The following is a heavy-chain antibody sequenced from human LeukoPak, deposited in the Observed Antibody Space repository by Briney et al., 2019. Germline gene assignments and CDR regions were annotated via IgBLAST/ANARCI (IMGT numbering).Heavy chain of an antibody. CDR1: GGSFSGYY. D-gene: IGHD3-22*01. J-gene: IGHJ4*02. V-gene: IGHV4-34*11. CDR2: LYYSGST. Sequence: SETLSLTCAVYGGSFSGYYWSWIRQPPGKGLEWIGYLYYSGSTNYNPSLKSRVTISVDTSKNQFSLNLSSVTAADTAVYYCARAGSGYSFDYWGQGTLVTVSS. CDR3: ARAGSGYSFDY.